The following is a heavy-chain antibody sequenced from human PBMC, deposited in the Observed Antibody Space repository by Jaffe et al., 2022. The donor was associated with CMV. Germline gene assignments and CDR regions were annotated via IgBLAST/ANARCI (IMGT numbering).Heavy chain of an antibody. V-gene: IGHV4-59*08. CDR1: GGSISSYY. J-gene: IGHJ6*03. Sequence: QVQLQESGPGLVKPSETLSLTCTVSGGSISSYYWSWIRQPPGKGLEWIGYIYYSGSTNYNPSLKSRVTISVDTSKNQFSLKLSSVTAADTAVYYCARQSTDPYYYYMDVWGKGTTVTVSS. CDR2: IYYSGST. CDR3: ARQSTDPYYYYMDV.